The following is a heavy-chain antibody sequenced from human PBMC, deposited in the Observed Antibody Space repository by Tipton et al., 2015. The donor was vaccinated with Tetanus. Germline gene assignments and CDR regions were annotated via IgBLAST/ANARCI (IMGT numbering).Heavy chain of an antibody. CDR3: TRDSHPTTGIIPS. CDR2: ISGNGGSI. D-gene: IGHD4-23*01. J-gene: IGHJ5*02. Sequence: SLRLSCSASGFTFNRSAMHWVRQVPGKGLEDVSVISGNGGSIEYADSVKGRFTISRDNSKNTLYLQMNSLRVEDTAVYYCTRDSHPTTGIIPSWGQGTLVTVSS. CDR1: GFTFNRSA. V-gene: IGHV3-64*04.